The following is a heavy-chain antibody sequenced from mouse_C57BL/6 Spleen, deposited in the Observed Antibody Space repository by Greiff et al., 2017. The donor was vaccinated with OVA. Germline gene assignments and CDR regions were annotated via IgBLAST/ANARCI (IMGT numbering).Heavy chain of an antibody. V-gene: IGHV1-55*01. J-gene: IGHJ2*01. CDR1: GYTFTSYW. Sequence: QVQLQQPGAELVKPGASVKMSCKASGYTFTSYWITWVKQRPGQGLEWIGDISPGRGSTNYNEKFKSKATLTVDTSYSTAYMQLSSLTSEDSAVYDCARMDYGSSPYYVDYWGQGTTLTVSS. D-gene: IGHD1-1*01. CDR2: ISPGRGST. CDR3: ARMDYGSSPYYVDY.